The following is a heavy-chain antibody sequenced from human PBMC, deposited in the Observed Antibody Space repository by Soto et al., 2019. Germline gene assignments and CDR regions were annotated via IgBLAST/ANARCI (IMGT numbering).Heavy chain of an antibody. CDR2: FYHGGSP. V-gene: IGHV4-39*01. D-gene: IGHD5-18*01. J-gene: IGHJ4*02. Sequence: SETLSLTCTVSSGSISNSTYYWGWIRQAPGKGLEWLGSFYHGGSPYYNPSLMSRVSISVDPPKNQFSLKLISVTATDTALYYCARHPVVIGYSYGFDYWGLGTLVTVPQ. CDR1: SGSISNSTYY. CDR3: ARHPVVIGYSYGFDY.